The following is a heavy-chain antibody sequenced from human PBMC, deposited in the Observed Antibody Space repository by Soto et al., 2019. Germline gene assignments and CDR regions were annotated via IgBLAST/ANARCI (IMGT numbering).Heavy chain of an antibody. J-gene: IGHJ4*02. V-gene: IGHV3-21*01. Sequence: GGSLRLSCAASGFTFSSYSMNWVRQAPGKGLEWVSSISSSSSYIYYADSVKGRFTISRDNAKNSLYLQMNSLRAEDTAVYYCARGRGGWYSGYWGQGTLVTVSS. D-gene: IGHD6-19*01. CDR2: ISSSSSYI. CDR3: ARGRGGWYSGY. CDR1: GFTFSSYS.